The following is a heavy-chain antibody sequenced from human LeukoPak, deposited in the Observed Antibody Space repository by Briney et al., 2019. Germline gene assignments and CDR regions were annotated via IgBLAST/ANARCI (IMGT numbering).Heavy chain of an antibody. CDR1: GDSINSRSYY. CDR2: INYSGST. V-gene: IGHV4-61*05. J-gene: IGHJ3*02. Sequence: PSETLSLTCTVSGDSINSRSYYWGWIRQPPGKGLEWIGYINYSGSTKYNPSLKSRVTISVDTSKNQFSLKLSSVTAADTAVYYCARGGDIVVVVAATGAFDIWGQGTMVTVSS. CDR3: ARGGDIVVVVAATGAFDI. D-gene: IGHD2-15*01.